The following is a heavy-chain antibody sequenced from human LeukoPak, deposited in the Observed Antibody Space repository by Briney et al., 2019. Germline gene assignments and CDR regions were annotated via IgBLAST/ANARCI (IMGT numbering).Heavy chain of an antibody. D-gene: IGHD4-23*01. CDR1: GFTFDDYA. J-gene: IGHJ6*02. V-gene: IGHV3-43*02. Sequence: GGSLRLSCAASGFTFDDYAMHWVRQAPGKGLEWVSLISEDGGSTYYADSVKGRFTISRDNSKNSLYLQKNSLRTEDTALYYCAKDYSGGNSAPWFYYGMDVWGQGTTVTVSS. CDR3: AKDYSGGNSAPWFYYGMDV. CDR2: ISEDGGST.